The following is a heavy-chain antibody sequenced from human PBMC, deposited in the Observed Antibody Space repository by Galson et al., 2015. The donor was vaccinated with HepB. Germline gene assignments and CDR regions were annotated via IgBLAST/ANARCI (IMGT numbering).Heavy chain of an antibody. J-gene: IGHJ6*02. V-gene: IGHV1-24*01. CDR2: FDPDDGET. CDR1: GYTLTDLS. CDR3: ATKGPRDYYYYGMDV. Sequence: SVKVSCKVSGYTLTDLSMHWVRQAPGKGLEWMGGFDPDDGETIYAQKFQGRVTMTEDTSTDTAYMELSSLRSEDTAVYYCATKGPRDYYYYGMDVWGQGTTVTVSS.